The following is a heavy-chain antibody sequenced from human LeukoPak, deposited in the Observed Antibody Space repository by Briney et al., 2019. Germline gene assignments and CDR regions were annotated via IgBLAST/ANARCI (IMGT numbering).Heavy chain of an antibody. Sequence: GSLRLSCAASGFTFSSYSMNWVRQAPGKGLEWVSSISSSSSYIYYADSVKGRFTISRDNAKNSLYLQMNSLRAEDTAVYYCARAAGYYGPEEGNYYYMDVWGKGTTVTISS. D-gene: IGHD3-10*01. CDR3: ARAAGYYGPEEGNYYYMDV. V-gene: IGHV3-21*01. J-gene: IGHJ6*03. CDR2: ISSSSSYI. CDR1: GFTFSSYS.